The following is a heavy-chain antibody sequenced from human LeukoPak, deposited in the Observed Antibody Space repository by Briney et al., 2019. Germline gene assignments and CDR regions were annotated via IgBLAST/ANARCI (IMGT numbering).Heavy chain of an antibody. D-gene: IGHD2-2*01. Sequence: SETLSLTCTVSGYSISSGYYWGWIRQPPGKGLEWIGSIYHSGSTYYNPSLKRRVTISVDTSKNQFSLKLSSVTAADTAVYYCARDSYCSSTSCPFRPGWFDPWGQGTLVTVSS. J-gene: IGHJ5*02. CDR2: IYHSGST. V-gene: IGHV4-38-2*02. CDR3: ARDSYCSSTSCPFRPGWFDP. CDR1: GYSISSGYY.